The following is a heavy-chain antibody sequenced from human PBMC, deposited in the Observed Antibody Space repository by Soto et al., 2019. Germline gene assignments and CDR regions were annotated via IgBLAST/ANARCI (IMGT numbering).Heavy chain of an antibody. CDR2: ISAYNGNT. V-gene: IGHV1-18*01. J-gene: IGHJ4*02. D-gene: IGHD3-10*01. CDR3: ARSTYYYGSGSYYLYEDEYYFDY. Sequence: QVQLVQSGAEVKKPGASVKVSCKAFGYTFTSYGISWVRQAPGQGLEWMGWISAYNGNTNYAQKLQGRVTMTTDTSTSTAYMELRSLRSDDTAVYYCARSTYYYGSGSYYLYEDEYYFDYWGQGTLVTVSS. CDR1: GYTFTSYG.